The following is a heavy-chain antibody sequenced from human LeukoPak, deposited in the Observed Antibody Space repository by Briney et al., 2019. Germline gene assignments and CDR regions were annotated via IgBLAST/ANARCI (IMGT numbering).Heavy chain of an antibody. Sequence: ASVKVSCKASGYTFTSYGISWVRQAPRQGLEWMGWISAYNGNTNYAQKLQGRVTMTTDTSTSTAYMELRSLRSDDTAVYYCARRYSSSWYAPSYYYYYGMDVWGQGTTVTVSS. CDR3: ARRYSSSWYAPSYYYYYGMDV. D-gene: IGHD6-13*01. CDR2: ISAYNGNT. CDR1: GYTFTSYG. J-gene: IGHJ6*02. V-gene: IGHV1-18*01.